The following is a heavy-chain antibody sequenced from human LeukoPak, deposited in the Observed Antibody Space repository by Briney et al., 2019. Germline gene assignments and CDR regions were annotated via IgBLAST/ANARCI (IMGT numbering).Heavy chain of an antibody. CDR3: AKDYYDSSGYFFDY. V-gene: IGHV3-23*01. J-gene: IGHJ4*02. CDR2: ISGSGGST. D-gene: IGHD3-22*01. CDR1: GFTFSSYA. Sequence: PGGSLRLSCAASGFTFSSYAMSWVRQAPGKGLEWVSAISGSGGSTYYADSVKGRFTISRDNSENTLYLQMNSLRAEDTAVYYCAKDYYDSSGYFFDYCGQGTLVTVSS.